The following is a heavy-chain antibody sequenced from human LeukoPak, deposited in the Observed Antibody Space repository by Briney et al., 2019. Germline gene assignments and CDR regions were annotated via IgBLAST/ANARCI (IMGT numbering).Heavy chain of an antibody. V-gene: IGHV1-46*01. D-gene: IGHD3-22*01. J-gene: IGHJ4*02. CDR1: GYTFTSYY. CDR2: INPSGGST. Sequence: ASVKVSCTVSGYTFTSYYMHWVRQAPGQGLEWMGIINPSGGSTSYAQKFQGRVTMTRDTSTSTVYMELSSLRSEDTAVYYCASGITTQYFDYWGQGTLVTVSS. CDR3: ASGITTQYFDY.